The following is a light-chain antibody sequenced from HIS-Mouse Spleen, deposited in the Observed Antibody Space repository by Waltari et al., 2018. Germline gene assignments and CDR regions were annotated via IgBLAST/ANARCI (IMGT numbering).Light chain of an antibody. J-gene: IGLJ2*01. CDR2: EES. CDR3: QVWDSSSDHVV. CDR1: NIGSKS. Sequence: SYVLTQPPSVSVAPGKTARMTCGGNNIGSKSVHWYQQKPGQAPVLVVNEESDRPSGIPERFPGSNSGNTATLTISRVEAGDEADYYCQVWDSSSDHVVFGGGTKLTVL. V-gene: IGLV3-21*03.